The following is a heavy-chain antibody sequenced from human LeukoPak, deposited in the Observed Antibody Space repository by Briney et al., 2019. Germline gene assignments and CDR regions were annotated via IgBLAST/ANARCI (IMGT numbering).Heavy chain of an antibody. CDR3: ARFIAARPYFDY. D-gene: IGHD6-6*01. V-gene: IGHV1-18*04. Sequence: ASVKVSCKASGYTFTGYYMHWVRQAPGQGLEWMGWISAYNGNTNYAQKLQGRVTMTTDTSTSTAYMELRSLRSDDTAVYYCARFIAARPYFDYWGQGTLVTVSS. J-gene: IGHJ4*02. CDR1: GYTFTGYY. CDR2: ISAYNGNT.